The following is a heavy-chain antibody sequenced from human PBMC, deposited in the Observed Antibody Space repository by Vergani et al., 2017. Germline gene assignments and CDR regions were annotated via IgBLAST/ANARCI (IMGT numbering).Heavy chain of an antibody. D-gene: IGHD6-19*01. CDR1: GYSFTSYW. CDR2: IYAGDSDT. CDR3: ARAHSSGWYQHAFDI. V-gene: IGHV5-51*03. Sequence: EVQLVQSGAEVKKPGESVKIFCKGSGYSFTSYWIGWVRQLPGKGLEWMGIIYAGDSDTRYSPSFHGQVTISADKSISTAYLQWSSLKASDTAMYYCARAHSSGWYQHAFDIWGQGTMVTVSS. J-gene: IGHJ3*02.